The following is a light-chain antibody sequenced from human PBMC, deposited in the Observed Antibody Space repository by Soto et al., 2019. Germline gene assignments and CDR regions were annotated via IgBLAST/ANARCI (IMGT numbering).Light chain of an antibody. CDR3: QQYNNWPPT. CDR1: QSVSSN. J-gene: IGKJ1*01. Sequence: EIVMTQSPGTLSVSPGERATLSCRASQSVSSNLAWYQQKPGQAPRRLIYGASTRGTGIPARFSGSRSGTEFPRTISSLQSEDFEVYYCQQYNNWPPTFGQGTKVEIK. V-gene: IGKV3-15*01. CDR2: GAS.